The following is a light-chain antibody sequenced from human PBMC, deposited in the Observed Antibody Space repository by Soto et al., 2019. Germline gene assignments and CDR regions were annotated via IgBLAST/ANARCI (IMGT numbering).Light chain of an antibody. J-gene: IGKJ3*01. CDR2: GAS. CDR3: QHYGTSPL. Sequence: EIVLTQSPGTLSLSPGERATRSCRASESVSSSYLAWYQQKPGQAPRLLIYGASGRATGIPDRFSVSASGTDFTLTISRLEPEDFAVYYCQHYGTSPLFGPGTQVDIK. CDR1: ESVSSSY. V-gene: IGKV3-20*01.